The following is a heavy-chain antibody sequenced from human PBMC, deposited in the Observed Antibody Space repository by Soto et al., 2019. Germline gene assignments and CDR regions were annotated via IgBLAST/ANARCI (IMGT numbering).Heavy chain of an antibody. V-gene: IGHV4-4*07. CDR2: IYTSGST. D-gene: IGHD3-10*01. Sequence: QVQLQESGPGLVKPSETLSLTCTVSGGSISSYYWSWIRQPAGKGLEWIGRIYTSGSTNYNPSLKSRVTMSGDTSKNQFSLKLSSVTAADTAVYYCARDWDYYGSGSPLGWGQGTLVTVSS. J-gene: IGHJ4*02. CDR1: GGSISSYY. CDR3: ARDWDYYGSGSPLG.